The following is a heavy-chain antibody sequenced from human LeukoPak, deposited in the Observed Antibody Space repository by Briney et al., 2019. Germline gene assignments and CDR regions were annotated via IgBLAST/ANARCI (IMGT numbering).Heavy chain of an antibody. CDR1: GFTFSSYK. Sequence: PGGSLRLSCAASGFTFSSYKMHWVRQAPGKGLEWVSYIYTTGTPILYADSVKGRFTISRDNAKNSLYLEMDSLRAEDTAVYYCVREINSACSFDYWGQGTLVTVSS. CDR2: IYTTGTPI. J-gene: IGHJ4*02. V-gene: IGHV3-48*03. CDR3: VREINSACSFDY. D-gene: IGHD2/OR15-2a*01.